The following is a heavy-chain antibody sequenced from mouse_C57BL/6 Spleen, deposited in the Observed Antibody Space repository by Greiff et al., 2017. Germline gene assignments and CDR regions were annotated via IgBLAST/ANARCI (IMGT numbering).Heavy chain of an antibody. V-gene: IGHV1-54*01. Sequence: VQLQQSGAELVRPGTSVKVSCKASGYAFTNYLIEWVKQRPGQGLEWIGVINPGSGGTNYNEKFKGKATLTADKSSSTAYMQLSSLTSEDSAVYFCAYYRNYVDAMDYWGQGTSVTVSS. D-gene: IGHD2-5*01. J-gene: IGHJ4*01. CDR2: INPGSGGT. CDR1: GYAFTNYL. CDR3: AYYRNYVDAMDY.